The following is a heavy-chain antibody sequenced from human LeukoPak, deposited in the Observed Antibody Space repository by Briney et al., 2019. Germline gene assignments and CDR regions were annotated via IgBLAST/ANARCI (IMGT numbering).Heavy chain of an antibody. CDR1: GGSISRSNW. D-gene: IGHD3-9*01. V-gene: IGHV4-4*02. Sequence: SETLSLTCAVSGGSISRSNWWNWVRQPPGKGLDWIGEIYHNGSTNYNSSLKSRVTISVDRSKRQFPLKVSSVTAADTAVYYCARDIVLRYSDWSIRAPLRALDVWGQGTTVSVSS. J-gene: IGHJ6*02. CDR2: IYHNGST. CDR3: ARDIVLRYSDWSIRAPLRALDV.